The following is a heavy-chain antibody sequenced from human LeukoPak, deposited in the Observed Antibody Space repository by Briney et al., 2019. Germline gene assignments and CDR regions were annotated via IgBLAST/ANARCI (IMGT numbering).Heavy chain of an antibody. CDR1: GFTFSSYA. Sequence: GGSLRLSCAASGFTFSSYAMSWVRQAPGKGLEWVPAISGSGGSTYYADSVKGRFTTSRDNSKNTLYLQMNSLRAEDTAVYYCAKAGGYDNYFDYWGQGTLVTVSS. CDR3: AKAGGYDNYFDY. J-gene: IGHJ4*02. V-gene: IGHV3-23*01. CDR2: ISGSGGST. D-gene: IGHD6-13*01.